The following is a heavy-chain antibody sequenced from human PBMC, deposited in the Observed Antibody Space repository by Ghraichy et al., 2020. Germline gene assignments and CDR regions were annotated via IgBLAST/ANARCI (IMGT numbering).Heavy chain of an antibody. J-gene: IGHJ3*02. V-gene: IGHV1-69*13. CDR2: IIPIFGTA. CDR3: ARDGRGDYRAPWGGADAFDI. Sequence: SVKVSCKASGGTFSSYAISWVRQAPGQGLEWMGGIIPIFGTANYAQKFQGRVTITADESTSTAYMELSSLRSEDTAVYYCARDGRGDYRAPWGGADAFDIWGQGTMVTVSS. D-gene: IGHD4/OR15-4a*01. CDR1: GGTFSSYA.